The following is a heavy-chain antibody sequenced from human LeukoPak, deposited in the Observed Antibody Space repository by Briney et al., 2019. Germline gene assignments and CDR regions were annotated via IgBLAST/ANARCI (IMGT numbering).Heavy chain of an antibody. V-gene: IGHV3-9*01. CDR2: ISWNSGSI. D-gene: IGHD1-26*01. CDR3: AKVGSGSYYGPFDP. J-gene: IGHJ5*02. Sequence: GGSLRLSCAASGFTFDDYAMPWVRHAPGKGLEWVSGISWNSGSIGYADSVKGRFTISRDNAKNSLYLQMNSLRAEDTALYYCAKVGSGSYYGPFDPWGQGTLVTVSS. CDR1: GFTFDDYA.